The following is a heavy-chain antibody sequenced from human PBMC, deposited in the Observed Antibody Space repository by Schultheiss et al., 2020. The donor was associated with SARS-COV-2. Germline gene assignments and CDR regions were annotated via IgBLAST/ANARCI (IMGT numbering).Heavy chain of an antibody. CDR3: ARFYCTNGVCYFDY. V-gene: IGHV4-59*01. CDR1: GGSISSYY. D-gene: IGHD2-8*01. CDR2: IYYSGST. Sequence: SETLSLTCTVSGGSISSYYWSWIRQPPGKGLEWIGYIYYSGSTNYNPSFKSRVTISVDTSKNQFSLKLSSVTAADTAVYYCARFYCTNGVCYFDYWGQGTLVTVSS. J-gene: IGHJ4*02.